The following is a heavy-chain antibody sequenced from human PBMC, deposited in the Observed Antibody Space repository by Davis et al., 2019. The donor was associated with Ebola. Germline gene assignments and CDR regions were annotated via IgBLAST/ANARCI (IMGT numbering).Heavy chain of an antibody. D-gene: IGHD4-17*01. CDR2: IIPIFGTA. CDR3: AREKDDYGDYVPFDY. Sequence: SVKVSCKASGGTFSSYAISWVRQAPGQGLEWMGGIIPIFGTANYAQKFQGRVTMTRNTSISTAYMELSSLRSEDTAVYYCAREKDDYGDYVPFDYWGQGTLVTVSS. CDR1: GGTFSSYA. J-gene: IGHJ4*02. V-gene: IGHV1-69*05.